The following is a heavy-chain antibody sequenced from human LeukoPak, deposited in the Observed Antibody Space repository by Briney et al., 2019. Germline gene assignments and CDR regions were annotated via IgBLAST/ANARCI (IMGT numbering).Heavy chain of an antibody. CDR1: GGSISSYY. V-gene: IGHV4-4*07. CDR2: TYTSGST. J-gene: IGHJ4*02. Sequence: PSETLSLTCTVSGGSISSYYWSWIRQPAGKGLEWIGRTYTSGSTNYNPSLKGRVTMSVDTSKNQFSLKLSSVTAADTAVYYCARDYYGSGSYYHDYWGQGTLVTVSS. CDR3: ARDYYGSGSYYHDY. D-gene: IGHD3-10*01.